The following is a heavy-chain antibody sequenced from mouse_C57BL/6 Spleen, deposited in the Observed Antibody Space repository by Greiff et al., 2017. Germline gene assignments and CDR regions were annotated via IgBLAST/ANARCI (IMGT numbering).Heavy chain of an antibody. J-gene: IGHJ4*01. V-gene: IGHV1-59*01. D-gene: IGHD1-1*01. Sequence: VQLQQPGAELVRPGTSVKLSCKASGYTFTSYWMHWVKQRPGQGLEWIGVIDPSDSYTNYNQKFKGKATLTVDTSSSTAYMQLSSLTSEDSAVYYCARSITTVVATDYAMDYWGQGTSVTVSS. CDR3: ARSITTVVATDYAMDY. CDR2: IDPSDSYT. CDR1: GYTFTSYW.